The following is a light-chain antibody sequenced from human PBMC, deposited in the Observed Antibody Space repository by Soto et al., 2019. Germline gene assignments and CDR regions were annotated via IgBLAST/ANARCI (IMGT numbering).Light chain of an antibody. CDR2: GAS. J-gene: IGKJ2*01. V-gene: IGKV3-20*01. CDR1: QTLRRTY. CDR3: HQYDNAPLT. Sequence: EIVLMQSPGTLSLSPGERATLSCRARQTLRRTYIAGYQQKPGQAPRVLIYGASKRATGIPDRFSGSGSGTDFSLTISRLEPEDLAVYYCHQYDNAPLTYGQGTKVEIK.